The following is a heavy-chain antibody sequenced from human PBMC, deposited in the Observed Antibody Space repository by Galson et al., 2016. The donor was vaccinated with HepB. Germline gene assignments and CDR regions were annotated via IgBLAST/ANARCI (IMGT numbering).Heavy chain of an antibody. CDR2: IIPLFGTT. CDR3: ARVVFGQTMRDDMTTIAYYYHYMDV. V-gene: IGHV1-69*06. J-gene: IGHJ6*03. Sequence: SVKVSCKASGDTLSSYATTWVRQAPGQGLEWIGLIIPLFGTTNYAQKVQGRITITADTSTDTVYMELSSLRSEDTAVYYCARVVFGQTMRDDMTTIAYYYHYMDVWGSGTTVIV. D-gene: IGHD3-9*01. CDR1: GDTLSSYA.